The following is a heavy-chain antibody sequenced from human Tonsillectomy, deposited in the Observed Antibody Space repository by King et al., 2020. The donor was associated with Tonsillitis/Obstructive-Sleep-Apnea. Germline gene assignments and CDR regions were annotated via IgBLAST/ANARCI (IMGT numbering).Heavy chain of an antibody. D-gene: IGHD5-18*01. J-gene: IGHJ6*03. CDR1: GFTFGDYA. CDR2: IRSKAYGGTT. Sequence: VQLVESGGGLVQPGRSLRLSCTASGFTFGDYAMSWVRQAPGKGLEWVGFIRSKAYGGTTEYAASVKGRFTISRDDSKSIAYLQMNSLKTEDTAVYFCTRGGATVDIAMVTEDYYSYYMDVWGKGTTVTVSS. CDR3: TRGGATVDIAMVTEDYYSYYMDV. V-gene: IGHV3-49*04.